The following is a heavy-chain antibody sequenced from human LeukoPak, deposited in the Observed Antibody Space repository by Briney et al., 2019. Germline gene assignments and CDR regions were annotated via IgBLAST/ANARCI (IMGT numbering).Heavy chain of an antibody. V-gene: IGHV4-39*07. D-gene: IGHD3-16*01. J-gene: IGHJ5*02. CDR1: GGSVTTGTYH. CDR3: ARDHYYDGRGRFDP. Sequence: SETLSLTCSVSGGSVTTGTYHWAWIRQPPGKGLEWIGSVYFDGGTHYKRSLQSRVAISVDTSKNQYSLRLSSVTAADTVVYYCARDHYYDGRGRFDPWGQGILVTVSS. CDR2: VYFDGGT.